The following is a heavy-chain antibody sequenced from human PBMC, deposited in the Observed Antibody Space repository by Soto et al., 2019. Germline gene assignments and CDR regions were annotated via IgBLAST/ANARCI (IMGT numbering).Heavy chain of an antibody. V-gene: IGHV4-61*01. Sequence: QVQLQESGPGLVKPSETLSLTCTVSGGSVSSGSYYWSWIRQPPGKGLEWIGYIYYSGSTNYNPPRKSRVTISVDTSKNQFSLKLGAVTAADTAVYYCARANRVVVHFDYWGQGTLVTVSS. J-gene: IGHJ4*02. CDR1: GGSVSSGSYY. D-gene: IGHD2-15*01. CDR3: ARANRVVVHFDY. CDR2: IYYSGST.